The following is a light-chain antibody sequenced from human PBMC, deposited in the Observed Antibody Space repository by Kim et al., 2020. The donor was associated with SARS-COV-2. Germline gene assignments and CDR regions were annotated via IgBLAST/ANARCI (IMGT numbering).Light chain of an antibody. J-gene: IGKJ2*01. CDR2: GAS. V-gene: IGKV1-12*01. Sequence: SASGGDRVTCACRSSQGISYWVACYQQKPGKAPELLIYGASTLETGVPSRFSGSGSGTDFTLTVSSLQPEDFATYYGQQTKSFPYAFGQGTKLEI. CDR3: QQTKSFPYA. CDR1: QGISYW.